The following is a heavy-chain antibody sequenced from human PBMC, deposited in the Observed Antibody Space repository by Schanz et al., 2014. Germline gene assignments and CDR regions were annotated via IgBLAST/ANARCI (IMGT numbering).Heavy chain of an antibody. V-gene: IGHV1-69*02. D-gene: IGHD2-15*01. CDR1: GGTFSTYP. J-gene: IGHJ3*02. CDR2: IIPIHGIV. Sequence: QVQLVQSGAEVKKPGSSMKVSCKLSGGTFSTYPINWLRQAPGQGLEWMGRIIPIHGIVNYAQRFQDRVRITADKSTSTAYMELRSLRSDDTAVYYCARGGGPEDVFDIWGQGTILTVSS. CDR3: ARGGGPEDVFDI.